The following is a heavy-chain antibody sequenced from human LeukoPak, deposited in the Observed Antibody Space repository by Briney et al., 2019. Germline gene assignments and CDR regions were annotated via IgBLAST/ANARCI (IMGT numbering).Heavy chain of an antibody. CDR3: ASLRY. V-gene: IGHV3-21*01. CDR2: ISGSSSYI. D-gene: IGHD3-16*01. J-gene: IGHJ4*02. Sequence: GGSLRLSCAASGFTFSSYSMNWVRQAPGKGLEWVSSISGSSSYIYYEDSVKGRFTISRDNAKNSLYLQMNSLRAEDTAVYYCASLRYWGQGTLVTVSS. CDR1: GFTFSSYS.